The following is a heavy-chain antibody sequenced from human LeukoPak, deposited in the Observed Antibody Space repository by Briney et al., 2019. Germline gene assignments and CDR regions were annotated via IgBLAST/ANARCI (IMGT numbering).Heavy chain of an antibody. CDR2: IYYTGST. V-gene: IGHV4-30-4*01. CDR3: ARDPHGGGLGDGFDI. D-gene: IGHD3-16*01. J-gene: IGHJ3*02. Sequence: SGTLSLTCTVSGGSITSGDYYWSWIRQPPGKGLEWNGYIYYTGSTYYNPSLKSRVTISVDTSKNQFSLKLSSVTAADTAVYYCARDPHGGGLGDGFDIWGQGTMVTVSS. CDR1: GGSITSGDYY.